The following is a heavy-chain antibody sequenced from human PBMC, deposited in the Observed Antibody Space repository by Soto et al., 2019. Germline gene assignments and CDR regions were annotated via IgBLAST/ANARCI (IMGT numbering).Heavy chain of an antibody. CDR2: ISAYNGNK. CDR1: GYTFTSYG. Sequence: ASVKVSCKASGYTFTSYGISWVRQAPGQGLEWMGWISAYNGNKNYAQKLQGRGTMTTDTSTSTAYMELRSLRSDDTAVYYCASTRYSSSSGYYYYGMDVWGQGTTVTVSS. D-gene: IGHD6-6*01. CDR3: ASTRYSSSSGYYYYGMDV. J-gene: IGHJ6*02. V-gene: IGHV1-18*01.